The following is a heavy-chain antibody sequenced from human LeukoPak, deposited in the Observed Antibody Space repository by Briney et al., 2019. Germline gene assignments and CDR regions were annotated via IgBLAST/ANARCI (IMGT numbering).Heavy chain of an antibody. Sequence: SETLSLTCTVSGGSISGSSYYWGWIRQPPGKGLEWIGSIYYSGSTYYNPSLKSRVTISVDTSKNQFSLKLSSVTAADTAVYYCARRAYCGGDCYPVGAFDIWGQGTMVTVSS. D-gene: IGHD2-21*02. V-gene: IGHV4-39*01. J-gene: IGHJ3*02. CDR2: IYYSGST. CDR3: ARRAYCGGDCYPVGAFDI. CDR1: GGSISGSSYY.